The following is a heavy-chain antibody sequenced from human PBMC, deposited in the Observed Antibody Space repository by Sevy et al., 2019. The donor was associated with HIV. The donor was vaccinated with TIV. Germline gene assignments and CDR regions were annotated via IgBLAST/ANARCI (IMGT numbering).Heavy chain of an antibody. J-gene: IGHJ4*02. CDR3: ARDLGGYGGNSIDY. Sequence: ASVKVSCKASGYTFTSYGISWGRQAPGQGLEWMGWISAYNGNTNYAQKLQGRVTMTTDTSTSTAYVELRSLRSDDTAIYYCARDLGGYGGNSIDYWGQGTLVTVSS. D-gene: IGHD2-21*02. CDR2: ISAYNGNT. CDR1: GYTFTSYG. V-gene: IGHV1-18*01.